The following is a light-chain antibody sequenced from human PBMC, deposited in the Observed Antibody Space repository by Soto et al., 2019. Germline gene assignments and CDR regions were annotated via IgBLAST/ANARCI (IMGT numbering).Light chain of an antibody. CDR2: ELN. CDR3: CSYAGNTTFK. V-gene: IGLV2-8*01. CDR1: SSDVGGYDY. Sequence: QSVLTQPPSASGSPGQSVTISCTGTSSDVGGYDYVSWYQQHPGKAPKLMIYELNKRPSGVPDRFSGSKSGNTASLTVSGLQAEEDEADYHCCSYAGNTTFKFGGGTKLTVL. J-gene: IGLJ2*01.